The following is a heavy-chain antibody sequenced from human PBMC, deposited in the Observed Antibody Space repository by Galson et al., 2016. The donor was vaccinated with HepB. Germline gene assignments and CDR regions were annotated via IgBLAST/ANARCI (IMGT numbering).Heavy chain of an antibody. J-gene: IGHJ6*02. CDR1: GGSISSFP. V-gene: IGHV4-59*01. CDR3: ARDRAIYCSGGNCYYYGVDV. Sequence: SETLSLTCTVSGGSISSFPWTWIRQTPGKGLEWIGNINYSGSTNYNPSLKSRVSISVDTSKKQFSLKVSSVTAADTAVYYCARDRAIYCSGGNCYYYGVDVWGQGTTVTVSS. D-gene: IGHD2-15*01. CDR2: INYSGST.